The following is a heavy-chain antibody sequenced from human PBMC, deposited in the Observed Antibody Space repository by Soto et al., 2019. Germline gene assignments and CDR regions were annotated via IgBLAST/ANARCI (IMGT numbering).Heavy chain of an antibody. CDR1: GFTFSDYY. D-gene: IGHD4-4*01. V-gene: IGHV3-11*01. CDR3: ARESAMTTVTTAVAFDV. CDR2: ISFNGGTI. Sequence: QVQLVESGGGSVKPGGSLRLSCAASGFTFSDYYMSWIRQAPGKGLEWVSYISFNGGTIYYADSVKGRATISRDNVKNSLYLEMNSLRAEDTAVYYCARESAMTTVTTAVAFDVWGRGTVVTVSS. J-gene: IGHJ3*01.